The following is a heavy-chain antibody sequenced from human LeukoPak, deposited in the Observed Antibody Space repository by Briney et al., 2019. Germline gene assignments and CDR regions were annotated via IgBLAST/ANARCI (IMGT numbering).Heavy chain of an antibody. V-gene: IGHV4-59*01. Sequence: TSETLSLTCTVSGGSISSYYWNWIRQPPGKGLEWIGYIYYSGSTNYNPSLKSRVTISVDTSKNQFSLKLSSVTAADTAVYYCARDRRGYYDSSGYYNDAFDVWGQGTMVTVSS. J-gene: IGHJ3*01. CDR1: GGSISSYY. D-gene: IGHD3-22*01. CDR2: IYYSGST. CDR3: ARDRRGYYDSSGYYNDAFDV.